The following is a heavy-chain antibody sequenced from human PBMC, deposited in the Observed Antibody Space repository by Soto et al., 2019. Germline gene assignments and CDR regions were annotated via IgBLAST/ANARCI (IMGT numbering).Heavy chain of an antibody. CDR3: ATLGIVGALRGRTRDYYYGMDV. Sequence: SVKVSCKVSRYTRTELSMHWVRQPHEKGLVWTGGFDPEDGETIYAQKFQGRVSMTEDTATDTAYMELSSLRSEDTAVYYCATLGIVGALRGRTRDYYYGMDVWGQGATVTVSS. D-gene: IGHD1-26*01. V-gene: IGHV1-24*01. J-gene: IGHJ6*02. CDR1: RYTRTELS. CDR2: FDPEDGET.